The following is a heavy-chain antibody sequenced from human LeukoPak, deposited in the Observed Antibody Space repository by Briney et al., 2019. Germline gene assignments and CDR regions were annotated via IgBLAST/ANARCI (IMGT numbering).Heavy chain of an antibody. Sequence: ASVKVSCKASGYTFTGYYIHWVRQAPGQGLEWLGRINPNNGGTNYAQKFQGRVTMTRDMSMSTAYMELSRLRSDDTAVYYCAGEDNSSGYRPFDIWGQGTMVTVPS. CDR3: AGEDNSSGYRPFDI. CDR1: GYTFTGYY. V-gene: IGHV1-2*06. D-gene: IGHD3-22*01. CDR2: INPNNGGT. J-gene: IGHJ3*02.